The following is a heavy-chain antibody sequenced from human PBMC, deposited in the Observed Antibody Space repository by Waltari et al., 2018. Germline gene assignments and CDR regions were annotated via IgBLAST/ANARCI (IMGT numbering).Heavy chain of an antibody. CDR1: GYTFTSYG. CDR3: ARDLGVITIFGVVGWFDP. Sequence: QVQLVQSGAEVKKPGASVKVSCKASGYTFTSYGISWVRQAPGQGLEWMGWISAYNGNTNYAKKLQGRVTMTTDTSTSTAYMELRSLRSDDTAVYYCARDLGVITIFGVVGWFDPWGQGTLVTVSS. D-gene: IGHD3-3*01. J-gene: IGHJ5*02. V-gene: IGHV1-18*01. CDR2: ISAYNGNT.